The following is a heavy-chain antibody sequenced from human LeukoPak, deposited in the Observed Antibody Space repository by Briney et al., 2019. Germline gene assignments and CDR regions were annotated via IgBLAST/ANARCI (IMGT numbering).Heavy chain of an antibody. CDR3: AREDVVVVAAGYYFAY. Sequence: SETLSLTCAVYGGSFSGYYWSWLRQPPGKGLEWGGEIKHNGRTKYNPSLKSRVTISVDTSKNQFSLQLSSVTAADTAVYYCAREDVVVVAAGYYFAYCGQGTLVTASS. J-gene: IGHJ4*02. CDR2: IKHNGRT. CDR1: GGSFSGYY. V-gene: IGHV4-34*01. D-gene: IGHD2-15*01.